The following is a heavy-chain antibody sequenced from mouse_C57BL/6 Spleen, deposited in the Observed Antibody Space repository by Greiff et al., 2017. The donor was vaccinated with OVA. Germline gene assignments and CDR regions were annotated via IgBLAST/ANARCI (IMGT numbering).Heavy chain of an antibody. CDR2: ISSGGDYI. Sequence: EVQRVESGEGLVKPGGSLKLSCAASGFTFSSYAMSWVRQTPEKRLEWVAYISSGGDYIYYADTVKGRFTISRDNARNTLYLQMSSLKSEDTAMYYCTRDGSSYGYAMDYWGQGTSVTVSS. D-gene: IGHD1-1*01. CDR3: TRDGSSYGYAMDY. CDR1: GFTFSSYA. V-gene: IGHV5-9-1*02. J-gene: IGHJ4*01.